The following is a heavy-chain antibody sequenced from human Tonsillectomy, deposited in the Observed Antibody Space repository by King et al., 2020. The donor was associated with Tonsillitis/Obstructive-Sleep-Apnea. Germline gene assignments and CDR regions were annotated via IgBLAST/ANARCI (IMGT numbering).Heavy chain of an antibody. J-gene: IGHJ6*03. CDR2: TNSDGSSS. CDR3: ARTVYDYFYMDV. V-gene: IGHV3-74*03. D-gene: IGHD2-21*02. Sequence: VQLVESGGGLVQPGGSLRLSCAASGFTFSSYWMHWVRQAPGKGLVWVSRTNSDGSSSTYADSVKGRFTVSRDNAKNTLYLEMNSLRDEDTAVYYCARTVYDYFYMDVWGKGTPVTVSS. CDR1: GFTFSSYW.